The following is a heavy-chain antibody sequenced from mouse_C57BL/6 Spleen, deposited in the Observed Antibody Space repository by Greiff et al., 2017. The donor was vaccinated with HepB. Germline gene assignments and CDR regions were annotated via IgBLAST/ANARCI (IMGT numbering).Heavy chain of an antibody. CDR3: ARGGFSGNLAWFAY. CDR2: INPSNGGT. Sequence: QVQLQQPGTELVKPGASVKLSCKASGYTFTSYWMNWVKQRPGQGLEWLGNINPSNGGTNYNEKFKSKATLTVDKSASTAYMQLSSLTSEDSAVYYCARGGFSGNLAWFAYWGQGTLVTVSA. D-gene: IGHD2-1*01. J-gene: IGHJ3*01. CDR1: GYTFTSYW. V-gene: IGHV1-53*01.